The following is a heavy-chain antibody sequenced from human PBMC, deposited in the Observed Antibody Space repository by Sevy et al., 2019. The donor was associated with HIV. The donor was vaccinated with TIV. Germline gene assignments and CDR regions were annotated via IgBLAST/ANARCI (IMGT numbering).Heavy chain of an antibody. V-gene: IGHV3-23*01. D-gene: IGHD5-18*01. CDR2: ISGSGGSGDKT. Sequence: GGSLRLSCAASGFTFSNYAMNWVRQAPGKGLEWVSGISGSGGSGDKTNYADSVKGRFTISRDNSKNTLYLQMNSLRVEDTAVYYCARGKSGYGYGLDYWGQGTLVTVSS. J-gene: IGHJ4*02. CDR3: ARGKSGYGYGLDY. CDR1: GFTFSNYA.